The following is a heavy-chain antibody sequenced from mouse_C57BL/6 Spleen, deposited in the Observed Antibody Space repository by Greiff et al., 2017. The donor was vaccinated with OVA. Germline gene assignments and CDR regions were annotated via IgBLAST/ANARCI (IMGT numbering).Heavy chain of an antibody. CDR3: TRWECKGYLDY. V-gene: IGHV1-15*01. Sequence: VQLQQSGAELVRPGASVTLSCKASGYTFTDYEMHWVKQTPVHGLEWIGAIDPETGGTAYNQKFQGKAILTADKSSSTAYMELRSLTSEDSAVYYCTRWECKGYLDYWGQGTTLTVSS. D-gene: IGHD4-1*01. CDR2: IDPETGGT. J-gene: IGHJ2*01. CDR1: GYTFTDYE.